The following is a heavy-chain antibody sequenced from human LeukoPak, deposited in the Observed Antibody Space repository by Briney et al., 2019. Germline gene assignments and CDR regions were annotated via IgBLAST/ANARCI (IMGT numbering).Heavy chain of an antibody. CDR3: ATNAGSYYGSGSYHSF. CDR1: GFMFRSYA. Sequence: PGGSLRLSCADSGFMFRSYAMSWVRQAPGKGLGWVSAISGSGGSTYYEDSVKGRFTISRDNSKNTLFLLMNSLRVEDSAVYYCATNAGSYYGSGSYHSFWGQGTLVTVSS. J-gene: IGHJ4*02. CDR2: ISGSGGST. V-gene: IGHV3-23*01. D-gene: IGHD3-10*01.